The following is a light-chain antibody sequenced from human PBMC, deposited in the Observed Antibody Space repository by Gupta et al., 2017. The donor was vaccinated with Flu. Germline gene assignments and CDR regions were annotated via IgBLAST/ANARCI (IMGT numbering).Light chain of an antibody. CDR3: QQSYRTPLLT. Sequence: SLSASVGDRVTITCRASQSISNYLNWYQHKPGEAPKLLVYRASSLQSGVPSRFSGSGSGTDFTLTISSLQPEDCATYFCQQSYRTPLLTFGPGTKVDIK. CDR1: QSISNY. J-gene: IGKJ3*01. CDR2: RAS. V-gene: IGKV1-39*01.